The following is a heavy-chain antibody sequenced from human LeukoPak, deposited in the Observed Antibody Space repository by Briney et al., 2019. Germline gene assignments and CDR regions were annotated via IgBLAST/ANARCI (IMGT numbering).Heavy chain of an antibody. J-gene: IGHJ4*02. CDR2: ISGSGGST. CDR3: ASVVAGWLGSGFDY. D-gene: IGHD6-19*01. CDR1: GFTFSNYA. Sequence: GGSLRLSCVASGFTFSNYAIHWVCQAPGKGLEWVSAISGSGGSTYYADSVKGRFTISRDNAKNSLYLQMNSLRAEDTAVYYRASVVAGWLGSGFDYWGQGTLVTVSS. V-gene: IGHV3-23*01.